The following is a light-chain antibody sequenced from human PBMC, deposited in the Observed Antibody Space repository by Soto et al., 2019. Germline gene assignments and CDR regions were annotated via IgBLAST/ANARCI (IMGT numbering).Light chain of an antibody. V-gene: IGLV2-8*01. Sequence: QSALTQPPSASGSPGQSVTISCTGTSSDVGGYNFVSWYQQHPGKAPKPMIYEVRERPSGVPDRFSGSKSGNTASLTVSGLQAEDEADYYCSSYAGSNIVVFGGGTKLTV. J-gene: IGLJ2*01. CDR3: SSYAGSNIVV. CDR1: SSDVGGYNF. CDR2: EVR.